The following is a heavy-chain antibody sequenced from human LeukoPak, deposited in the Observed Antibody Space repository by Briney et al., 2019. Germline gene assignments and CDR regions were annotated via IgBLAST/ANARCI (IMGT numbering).Heavy chain of an antibody. V-gene: IGHV4-34*01. CDR2: INLRGST. J-gene: IGHJ4*02. CDR1: GGSFNDYY. CDR3: ARHVFPAGVRYFDWPIDY. Sequence: PSETLSLTCAVYGGSFNDYYWNWIRQPPGKGLEWIGEINLRGSTTYNPSLKSRVTISLDESKNQFSLKLSSVTAADTAVYYCARHVFPAGVRYFDWPIDYWGQGTLVTVSS. D-gene: IGHD3-9*01.